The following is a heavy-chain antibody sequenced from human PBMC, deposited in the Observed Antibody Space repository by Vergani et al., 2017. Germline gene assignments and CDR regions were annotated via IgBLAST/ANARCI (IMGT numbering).Heavy chain of an antibody. CDR2: IIPILGIA. CDR3: ARALPPLTMRGNWFDP. D-gene: IGHD3-22*01. V-gene: IGHV1-69*04. J-gene: IGHJ5*02. CDR1: GGTFSSYA. Sequence: QVQLVQSGAEVKKPGSSVKVSCKASGGTFSSYAISWVRQAPGQGLEWMGRIIPILGIANYARKFQGRVTITADKATSTAYMELSSLRSEDTAVYYCARALPPLTMRGNWFDPWGQGTLVTVSS.